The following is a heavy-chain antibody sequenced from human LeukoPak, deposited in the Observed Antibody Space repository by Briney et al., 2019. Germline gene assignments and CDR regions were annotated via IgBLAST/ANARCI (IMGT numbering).Heavy chain of an antibody. CDR1: GFTFSSYS. D-gene: IGHD1-26*01. CDR3: ARGLGGSYDYY. CDR2: ISSSSYI. J-gene: IGHJ4*02. V-gene: IGHV3-21*01. Sequence: GGSLGLSCAASGFTFSSYSMNWVRQAPGKGLEWVSSISSSSYIYYADSVKGRFTISRDNAKNSLYLQMNSLRAEDTAVYYCARGLGGSYDYYWGQGTLVTVSS.